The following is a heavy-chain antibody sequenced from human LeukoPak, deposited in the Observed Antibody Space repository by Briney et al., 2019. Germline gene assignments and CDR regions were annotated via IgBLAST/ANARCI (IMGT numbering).Heavy chain of an antibody. J-gene: IGHJ4*02. V-gene: IGHV4-59*01. D-gene: IGHD2-15*01. Sequence: SETLSLTCTVSVGSLSSYYWSWIRHPPGKGLERSGYIYYSGSTHYNASPTSRVTTSVDPSTKQLALKMSSVTPAETAVYYCARAECRRTTGGGSCSIDYWGQGTLVTVSS. CDR1: VGSLSSYY. CDR3: ARAECRRTTGGGSCSIDY. CDR2: IYYSGST.